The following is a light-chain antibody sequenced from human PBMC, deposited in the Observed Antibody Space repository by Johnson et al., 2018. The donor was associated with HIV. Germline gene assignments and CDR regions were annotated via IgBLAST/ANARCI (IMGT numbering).Light chain of an antibody. J-gene: IGLJ1*01. V-gene: IGLV1-51*02. CDR1: SSNIGNNY. CDR2: ENN. Sequence: HSVLTQPPSVSAAPGQKVNISCSGSSSNIGNNYVSWYQQLPGTAPKLLIYENNKRPSGIPDRFSGSKSGTSATLGITGLQTGDEADYYCGTWDSSLSAGDVFGTGTKVTVL. CDR3: GTWDSSLSAGDV.